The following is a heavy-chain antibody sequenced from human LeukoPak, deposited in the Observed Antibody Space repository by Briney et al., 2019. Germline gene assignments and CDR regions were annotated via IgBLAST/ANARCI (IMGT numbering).Heavy chain of an antibody. J-gene: IGHJ4*02. CDR2: INPNSGGT. D-gene: IGHD1-26*01. CDR3: ASLGWELLRAVSDY. CDR1: GYTFPGYY. Sequence: ASVKLSCKAYGYTFPGYYMHWVRQDPGQGLEWMGWINPNSGGTNYAQKFQGRVTMTRDTPISTAYMELSRLRSDDTAVYYCASLGWELLRAVSDYWGQGTLVTVSS. V-gene: IGHV1-2*02.